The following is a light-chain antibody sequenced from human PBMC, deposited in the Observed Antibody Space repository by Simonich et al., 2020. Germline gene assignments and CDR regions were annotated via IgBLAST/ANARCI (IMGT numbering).Light chain of an antibody. CDR3: QQYNNWPPVT. CDR1: QSVSSN. Sequence: EIVMTQSPATLSVSPGERATLYCRASQSVSSNLAWYQQKPGQAPRLLIYGASTRATGIPARFSGSGSGTEFTLTISSMQSEDFAVYYCQQYNNWPPVTFGQGTKLEIK. V-gene: IGKV3-15*01. J-gene: IGKJ2*01. CDR2: GAS.